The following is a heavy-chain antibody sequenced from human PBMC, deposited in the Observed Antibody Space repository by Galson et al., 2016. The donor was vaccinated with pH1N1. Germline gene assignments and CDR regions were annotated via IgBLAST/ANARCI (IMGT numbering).Heavy chain of an antibody. Sequence: SLRLSCAASGFSFGSHWMTWVRQAAGKGLEWVANINQDGNGKYYVDSVKGRFTISRDNAQNSLYLQIDNLRVDDTAVYYCARGRRMTPFEVVTPDYWGQGTLVTVSS. CDR2: INQDGNGK. J-gene: IGHJ4*02. D-gene: IGHD3-3*01. V-gene: IGHV3-7*02. CDR1: GFSFGSHW. CDR3: ARGRRMTPFEVVTPDY.